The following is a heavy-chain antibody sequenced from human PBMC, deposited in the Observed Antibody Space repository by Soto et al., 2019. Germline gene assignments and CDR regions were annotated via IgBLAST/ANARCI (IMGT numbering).Heavy chain of an antibody. CDR3: AGELSSGWLHDAFEI. V-gene: IGHV1-18*01. Sequence: ASVKVSCKASGYTFTSYGISWVRQAPGQGLEWMGWISAYNGNTNYAQKLQGRVTMTTDTSTSTAYMELRSLRSDDTAVYYCAGELSSGWLHDAFEICTQGTLVTGSS. D-gene: IGHD6-19*01. J-gene: IGHJ3*02. CDR2: ISAYNGNT. CDR1: GYTFTSYG.